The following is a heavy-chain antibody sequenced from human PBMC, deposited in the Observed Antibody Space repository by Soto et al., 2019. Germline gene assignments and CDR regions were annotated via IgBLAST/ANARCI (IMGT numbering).Heavy chain of an antibody. Sequence: QVQLQESGPGLVKPSQTLSLTCTVSGGSISSGGYYWSWIRQHPGKGLEWIGYIYYSGSTYYNPSLKSRVTISVDTSKNQFSLMLSSVTAADTTVYYCAVRKAFGSASFDYWGQGTLVTVSS. CDR3: AVRKAFGSASFDY. J-gene: IGHJ4*02. CDR2: IYYSGST. CDR1: GGSISSGGYY. D-gene: IGHD3-16*01. V-gene: IGHV4-31*03.